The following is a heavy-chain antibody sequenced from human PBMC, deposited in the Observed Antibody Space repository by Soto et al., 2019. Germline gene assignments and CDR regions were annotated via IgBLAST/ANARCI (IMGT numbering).Heavy chain of an antibody. CDR2: IKFDGSST. D-gene: IGHD1-1*01. V-gene: IGHV3-74*01. Sequence: PGGSLRLSCAASGFAFSTYWMHWVRQAPGKGLLWVSRIKFDGSSTYYGDPVKGRFTISRDDAKNTLFLQMNGLRVDDTAVYYCARGAKNVYAMDVWGQGTTVTVSS. J-gene: IGHJ6*02. CDR1: GFAFSTYW. CDR3: ARGAKNVYAMDV.